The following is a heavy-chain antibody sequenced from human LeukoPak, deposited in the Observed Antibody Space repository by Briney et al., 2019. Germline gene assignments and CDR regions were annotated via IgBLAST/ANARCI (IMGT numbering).Heavy chain of an antibody. V-gene: IGHV3-73*01. CDR2: IRSKANSHAT. CDR3: TTGTWWELLDY. Sequence: GGSLRLSCAASGFTFSGSAMHWVRQASGKGLEWVGRIRSKANSHATAYAASVKGRFTISRDDSKNTAYLQMNSLKTEDTAVYYCTTGTWWELLDYWGQGTLVTVSS. CDR1: GFTFSGSA. J-gene: IGHJ4*02. D-gene: IGHD1-26*01.